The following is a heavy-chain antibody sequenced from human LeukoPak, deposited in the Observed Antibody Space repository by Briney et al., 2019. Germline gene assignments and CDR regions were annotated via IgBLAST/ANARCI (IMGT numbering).Heavy chain of an antibody. D-gene: IGHD5-18*01. CDR1: GFTFSDYW. V-gene: IGHV3-74*01. CDR2: INSDGSST. Sequence: GGSLRLSCAASGFTFSDYWMHWVRQAPGKGLGWVSRINSDGSSTSYADSVKGRFTISRDNAKNTLYLQMNSLRAEDTAVYYCASAIQLWSYIDYWGQGTLVTVSS. CDR3: ASAIQLWSYIDY. J-gene: IGHJ4*02.